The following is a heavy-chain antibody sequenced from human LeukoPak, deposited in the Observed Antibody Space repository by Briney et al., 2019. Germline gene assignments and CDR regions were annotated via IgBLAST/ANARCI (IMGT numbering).Heavy chain of an antibody. Sequence: ASVKVSCKASGYTFTSYGIGWVRQAPGQGLEWMGWINAYNGNTNYAQKLQGRVTMTTDTPTSTAYMELRSLRSDDTAVYYCARAIAACPSKFDYWGQGTLVTVSS. CDR2: INAYNGNT. J-gene: IGHJ4*02. CDR3: ARAIAACPSKFDY. V-gene: IGHV1-18*01. D-gene: IGHD6-6*01. CDR1: GYTFTSYG.